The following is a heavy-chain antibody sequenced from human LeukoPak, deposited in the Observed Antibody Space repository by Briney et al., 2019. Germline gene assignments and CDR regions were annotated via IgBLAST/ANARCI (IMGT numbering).Heavy chain of an antibody. D-gene: IGHD3-10*01. CDR1: GYTFTSYD. CDR2: MNPNRGNT. J-gene: IGHJ4*02. V-gene: IGHV1-8*01. CDR3: ARGSLTWFGEPLADY. Sequence: ASVKVSCKASGYTFTSYDNNWVRQATGQGLEWMGWMNPNRGNTGYAQKFQGRVTMTRNTSISTAYMELSSLRSEDTAVYYCARGSLTWFGEPLADYWGQGTLVTVSS.